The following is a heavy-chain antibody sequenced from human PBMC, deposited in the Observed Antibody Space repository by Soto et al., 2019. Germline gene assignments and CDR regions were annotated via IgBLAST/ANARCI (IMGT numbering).Heavy chain of an antibody. CDR2: ISGSGGST. CDR3: AKDGTYYYDSSGYYLT. D-gene: IGHD3-22*01. J-gene: IGHJ4*02. V-gene: IGHV3-23*01. Sequence: GGSLRLSCAASGFTFSSYAMSWVRQAPGKGLEWVSAISGSGGSTYYADSVKGRFTISRDNSKNTLYLQMNSLRAEDTAVYYCAKDGTYYYDSSGYYLTWGQGTLVTVSS. CDR1: GFTFSSYA.